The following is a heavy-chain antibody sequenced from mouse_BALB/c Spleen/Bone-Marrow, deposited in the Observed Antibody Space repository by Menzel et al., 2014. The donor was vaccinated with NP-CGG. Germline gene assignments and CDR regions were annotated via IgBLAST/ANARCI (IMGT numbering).Heavy chain of an antibody. CDR3: ARTGITTGDAMDY. CDR1: GFSLTSYG. CDR2: IWSGGST. V-gene: IGHV2-2*02. Sequence: VQVVESGPGLVQPSQSLSITCTVSGFSLTSYGVHWVRQSPGKGLEWLGVIWSGGSTDYNAAFISRLSISKDNSKSQVFFKMNSLQANDTAIYCCARTGITTGDAMDYWGQGTSVTVSS. D-gene: IGHD2-4*01. J-gene: IGHJ4*01.